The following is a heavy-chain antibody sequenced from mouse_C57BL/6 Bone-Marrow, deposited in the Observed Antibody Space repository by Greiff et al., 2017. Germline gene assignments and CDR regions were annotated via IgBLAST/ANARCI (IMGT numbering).Heavy chain of an antibody. J-gene: IGHJ3*01. CDR3: QLWLRRREFSY. V-gene: IGHV6-3*01. D-gene: IGHD2-2*01. CDR1: GFTFSNHW. Sequence: EVMLVESGGGLVQPGGSMKLSCVASGFTFSNHWMNWVRPSPEKGLEWVAQIRLKSDNYATHYAESVKGRFTISRDDSKSSVYLQMNNLRAEDTGIYACQLWLRRREFSYWGQGTLVTVSA. CDR2: IRLKSDNYAT.